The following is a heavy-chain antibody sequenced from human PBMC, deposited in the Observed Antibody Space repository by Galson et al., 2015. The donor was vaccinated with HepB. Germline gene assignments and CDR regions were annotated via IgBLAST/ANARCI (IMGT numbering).Heavy chain of an antibody. Sequence: SAKASCKASGYTFTGYYMHWVRQAPGQGLEWMGWINPNSGGTNYAQKFQGWVTMTRDTSISTAYMELSRLRSDDTAVYYCAREPPIAAAGDYYYGMDVWGQGTTVTVSS. V-gene: IGHV1-2*04. CDR3: AREPPIAAAGDYYYGMDV. J-gene: IGHJ6*02. D-gene: IGHD6-13*01. CDR1: GYTFTGYY. CDR2: INPNSGGT.